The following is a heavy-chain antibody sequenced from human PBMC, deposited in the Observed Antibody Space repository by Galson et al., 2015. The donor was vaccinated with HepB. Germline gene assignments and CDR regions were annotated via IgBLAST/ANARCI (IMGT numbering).Heavy chain of an antibody. D-gene: IGHD1-1*01. CDR2: TRYGGST. J-gene: IGHJ3*02. Sequence: SETLSLTCSVSGDSIFSSFYYWVWIRQPPGKGLEWIGSTRYGGSTTYNPALTSRVTISIDTSKNQFSLKLSAVTAADTAAYYCTREDQDAANDAFDIWGRGTMVTVSS. CDR1: GDSIFSSFYY. CDR3: TREDQDAANDAFDI. V-gene: IGHV4-39*02.